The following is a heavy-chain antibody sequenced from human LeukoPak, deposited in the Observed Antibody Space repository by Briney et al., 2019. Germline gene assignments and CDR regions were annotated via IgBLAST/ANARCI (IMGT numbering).Heavy chain of an antibody. CDR3: AKDWHGSGYSYFDY. CDR1: GFAFNNHW. CDR2: INTDGTNR. Sequence: PGGSLTLSCVASGFAFNNHWVHWVRQVPGKGLVWISRINTDGTNRKYADVVKGRLAISRDNSKSTLYLQINNLSAEDAAVYYCAKDWHGSGYSYFDYWGQGTQVAVSS. J-gene: IGHJ4*02. V-gene: IGHV3-74*03. D-gene: IGHD3-22*01.